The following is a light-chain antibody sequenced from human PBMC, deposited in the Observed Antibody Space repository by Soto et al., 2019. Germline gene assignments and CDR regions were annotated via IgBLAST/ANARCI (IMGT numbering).Light chain of an antibody. CDR3: SSYTSSSTVL. Sequence: QSVLTQPASVSGSPGQSITISCTGTRSDVGGYNYVSWYQQHPGKAPKLVIYEVSNRPSGVSSRFSASKSGNTASLIISGLQAEDEADYYCSSYTSSSTVLFGGGTKLTVX. CDR2: EVS. CDR1: RSDVGGYNY. J-gene: IGLJ2*01. V-gene: IGLV2-14*01.